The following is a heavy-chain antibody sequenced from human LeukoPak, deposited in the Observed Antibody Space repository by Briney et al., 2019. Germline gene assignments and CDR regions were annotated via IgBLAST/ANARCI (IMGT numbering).Heavy chain of an antibody. Sequence: PGGSLRLPCASSGFTFSRYAMSWVRQPPGKGLEGVSAISVSGGSTSYADSVKGRFTISRDNSKNTLYLQMNSLRAEDTAVYYCAKHLGEQQLVPYYFDYWGQGTLVTVSS. D-gene: IGHD6-13*01. J-gene: IGHJ4*02. CDR1: GFTFSRYA. CDR2: ISVSGGST. V-gene: IGHV3-23*01. CDR3: AKHLGEQQLVPYYFDY.